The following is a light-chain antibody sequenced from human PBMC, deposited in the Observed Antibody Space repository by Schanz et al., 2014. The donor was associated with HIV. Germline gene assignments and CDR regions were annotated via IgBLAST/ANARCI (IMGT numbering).Light chain of an antibody. J-gene: IGKJ5*01. CDR3: QQYNDWPPIT. CDR2: GAS. V-gene: IGKV3-15*01. Sequence: EIVLTQSPGTLSLSPGERATLSCRASQSVTSRYLAWYKQKPGQAPRLLIYGASNRVTGIPARFSGSGSGTEFTFTISSLQSEDFAVYYCQQYNDWPPITFGQGTRLEIK. CDR1: QSVTSRY.